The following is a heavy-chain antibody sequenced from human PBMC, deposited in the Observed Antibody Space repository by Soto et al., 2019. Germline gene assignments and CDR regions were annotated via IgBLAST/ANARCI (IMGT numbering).Heavy chain of an antibody. D-gene: IGHD6-13*01. CDR2: IISSGSTI. V-gene: IGHV3-11*01. Sequence: GGSLRLSCAASGFTFSDYYMSWIRQAPGKGLEWVSYIISSGSTIYYEDSVKGRFTISRDNAKNSLYLQMNSLRAEDTAVYYCARVLSDLAAAAPGGDYWGQGTLVTVSS. CDR1: GFTFSDYY. J-gene: IGHJ4*02. CDR3: ARVLSDLAAAAPGGDY.